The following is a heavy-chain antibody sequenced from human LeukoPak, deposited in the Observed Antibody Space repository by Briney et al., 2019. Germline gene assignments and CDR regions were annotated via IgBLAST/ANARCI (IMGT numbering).Heavy chain of an antibody. Sequence: MSGGSLRLSCAASGFTFSSYEMNWVRQAPGKGLEWVGRIKSKTDGGTTDYAAPVKGRFTISRDDSKNTLYLQMNSLKTEDTAVYYCTSPLAQGFDYWGQGTLVAVSS. CDR3: TSPLAQGFDY. CDR2: IKSKTDGGTT. J-gene: IGHJ4*02. V-gene: IGHV3-15*01. CDR1: GFTFSSYE.